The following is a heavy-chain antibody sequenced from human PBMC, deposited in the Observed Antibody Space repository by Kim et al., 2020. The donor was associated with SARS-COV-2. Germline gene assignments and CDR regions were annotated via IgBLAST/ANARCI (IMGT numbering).Heavy chain of an antibody. J-gene: IGHJ4*02. CDR3: AKATTRTVVTALSDY. CDR1: GFTFSSYA. Sequence: GSLRLSCAASGFTFSSYAMSWVRQAPGKGLEWVSSLSGSGGSTYYADSVKGRFTISRDNSKNTLYLQMNSLRAEDTAVYYCAKATTRTVVTALSDYWGQGTLVTVSS. V-gene: IGHV3-23*01. D-gene: IGHD2-15*01. CDR2: LSGSGGST.